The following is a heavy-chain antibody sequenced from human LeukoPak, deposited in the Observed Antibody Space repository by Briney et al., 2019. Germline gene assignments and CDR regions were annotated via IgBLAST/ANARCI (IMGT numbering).Heavy chain of an antibody. J-gene: IGHJ4*02. V-gene: IGHV3-23*03. D-gene: IGHD6-13*01. CDR2: FTTGANYT. CDR1: GFTFSSYA. Sequence: PGGSLRLSCAASGFTFSSYAITWVRQAPGKGLEWVSVFTTGANYTYYADSVKGRFTMTRDNSKNTIFLQLNNVRADDTAVYFCAKAQGAWYYFDSWGQGTLVTVSS. CDR3: AKAQGAWYYFDS.